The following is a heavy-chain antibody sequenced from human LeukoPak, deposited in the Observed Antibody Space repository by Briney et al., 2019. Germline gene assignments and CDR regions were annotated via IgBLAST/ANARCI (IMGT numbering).Heavy chain of an antibody. CDR3: ARSPGGSSWYSDAFDI. Sequence: PGGSLRLSCAASGFTFSSYAMHWVRQAPGKGLEWVAVISYDGSNKYYADSVKGRFTISRDNAKNSLYLQMNSLRAEDTAVYYCARSPGGSSWYSDAFDIWGQGTMVTVSS. CDR2: ISYDGSNK. V-gene: IGHV3-30-3*01. CDR1: GFTFSSYA. D-gene: IGHD6-13*01. J-gene: IGHJ3*02.